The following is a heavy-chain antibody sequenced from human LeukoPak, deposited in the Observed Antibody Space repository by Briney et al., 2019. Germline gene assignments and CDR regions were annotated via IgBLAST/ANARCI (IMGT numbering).Heavy chain of an antibody. CDR2: IYTSGGT. V-gene: IGHV4-4*07. CDR3: AGNGLRFLEWTNYYFDY. J-gene: IGHJ4*02. D-gene: IGHD3-3*01. CDR1: GGSISSYY. Sequence: SETLSLTCTVSGGSISSYYWSWIRQPAGKGLVWIGRIYTSGGTNYNPSLKSRVTMSVDTSKNQFSLKLSSVTAADTAVYYCAGNGLRFLEWTNYYFDYWGQGTLVTVSS.